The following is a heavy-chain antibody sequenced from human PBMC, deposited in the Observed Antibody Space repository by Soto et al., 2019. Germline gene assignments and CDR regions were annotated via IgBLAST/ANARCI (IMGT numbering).Heavy chain of an antibody. V-gene: IGHV3-23*01. CDR2: ISASAGTT. D-gene: IGHD4-17*01. CDR3: AKDVSGAVTPYFDS. J-gene: IGHJ4*02. Sequence: EVQLLESGGALVQPGGSLRLSCEAFGFTFTDHAMGWVRQAPGKGLEWVSLISASAGTTYYADSVRGRFTVSRGNAKSTLYLQMNSLRAEDTALYFCAKDVSGAVTPYFDSWGQGSQVTVSS. CDR1: GFTFTDHA.